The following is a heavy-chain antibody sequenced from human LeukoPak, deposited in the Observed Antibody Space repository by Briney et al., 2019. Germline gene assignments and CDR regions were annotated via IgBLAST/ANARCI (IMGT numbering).Heavy chain of an antibody. CDR3: ARDRYPFIVVVPAEYYGMDV. V-gene: IGHV1-18*01. CDR2: ISAYNGNT. J-gene: IGHJ6*02. CDR1: GYTFTSYG. D-gene: IGHD2-2*01. Sequence: ASVKVSCKASGYTFTSYGISWVRQAPGQGLEWMGWISAYNGNTNYAQKLQGRVTMTTDTSTSTAYMELRSLRSDDTAVYYYARDRYPFIVVVPAEYYGMDVWGQGTTVTVSS.